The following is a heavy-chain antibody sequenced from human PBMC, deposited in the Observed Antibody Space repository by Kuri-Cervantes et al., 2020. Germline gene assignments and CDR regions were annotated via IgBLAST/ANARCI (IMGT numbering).Heavy chain of an antibody. Sequence: SETLSLTCTVSGGSISSYYWSWIRQPPGKGLEWIGYIYYSGSTNYNPSLKSRVTISVDTSKNQSSLKLSSVTAADTAVYYCARENGYSGYGVYNYWGQGTLVTVSS. D-gene: IGHD5-12*01. V-gene: IGHV4-59*13. J-gene: IGHJ4*02. CDR2: IYYSGST. CDR3: ARENGYSGYGVYNY. CDR1: GGSISSYY.